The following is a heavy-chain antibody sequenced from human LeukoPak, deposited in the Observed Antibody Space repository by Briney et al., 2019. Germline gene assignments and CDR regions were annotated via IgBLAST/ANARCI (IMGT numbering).Heavy chain of an antibody. D-gene: IGHD2-21*02. Sequence: SQTLSLTCTVSGGSISSGGYYWNWIRQPAGKGLEWIGRIYTSGSTNYNPSLKSRVTISVDTSKNQFSLKLSSVTAADTAVYYCSRVYCGGDCYQFDPWGQGTLVTVSS. J-gene: IGHJ5*02. CDR3: SRVYCGGDCYQFDP. CDR2: IYTSGST. CDR1: GGSISSGGYY. V-gene: IGHV4-61*02.